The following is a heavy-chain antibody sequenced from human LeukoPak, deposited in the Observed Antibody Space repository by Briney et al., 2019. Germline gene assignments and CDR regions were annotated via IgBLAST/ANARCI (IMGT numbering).Heavy chain of an antibody. CDR2: ISAYNGNA. CDR1: GHTFTSYG. D-gene: IGHD3-9*01. CDR3: ARDYAPRYYDILTGYGMDV. V-gene: IGHV1-18*01. Sequence: ASVKVSCKASGHTFTSYGISWVRQAPGQGLEWMGWISAYNGNANYAQKLQGRVTMTTDTSTSTAYMELRSLRSDDTAVYYCARDYAPRYYDILTGYGMDVWGQGTTVTVSS. J-gene: IGHJ6*02.